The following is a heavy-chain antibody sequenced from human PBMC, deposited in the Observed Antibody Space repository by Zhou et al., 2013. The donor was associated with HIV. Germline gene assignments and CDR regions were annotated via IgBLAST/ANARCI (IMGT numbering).Heavy chain of an antibody. D-gene: IGHD3-10*01. V-gene: IGHV1-69*05. J-gene: IGHJ5*02. Sequence: QVQLVQSGAEVKKPGSSVKVSCKASGGTFSSYAISWVRQAPGQGLEWMGGIIPIFGTANYAQKFQGRVTITTDESTSTAYMELSSLRSEDTAVYYCARDIGTGYYGSIGWFDPWGQGTLVTVSS. CDR1: GGTFSSYA. CDR3: ARDIGTGYYGSIGWFDP. CDR2: IIPIFGTA.